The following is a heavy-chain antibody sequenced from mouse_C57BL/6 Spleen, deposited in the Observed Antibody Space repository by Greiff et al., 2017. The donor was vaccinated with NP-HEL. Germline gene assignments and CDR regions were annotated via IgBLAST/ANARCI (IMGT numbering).Heavy chain of an antibody. Sequence: EVHLVESGGGLVKPGGSLKLSCAASGFTFSSYAMSWVRQTPEKRLEWVATISDGGSYTYYPDNVKGRFTISRDNAKNNLYLQMSHLKSEDTAMYYCARVIITTVVAPFDYGGQGTTLTVSS. CDR3: ARVIITTVVAPFDY. CDR2: ISDGGSYT. V-gene: IGHV5-4*01. J-gene: IGHJ2*01. D-gene: IGHD1-1*01. CDR1: GFTFSSYA.